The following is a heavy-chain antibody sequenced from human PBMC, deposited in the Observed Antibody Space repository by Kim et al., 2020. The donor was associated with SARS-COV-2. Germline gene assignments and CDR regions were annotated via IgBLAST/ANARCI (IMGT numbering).Heavy chain of an antibody. CDR3: ARGRGAVAGTVRGFGFDP. D-gene: IGHD6-19*01. V-gene: IGHV1-69*13. Sequence: SVKVSCKASGGTFSSYAISWVRQAPGQGLEWMGGIIPIFGTANYAQKFQGRVTITADESTSTAYMELSSLGSEDTAVYYCARGRGAVAGTVRGFGFDPWGQGTLVTVSS. CDR1: GGTFSSYA. J-gene: IGHJ5*02. CDR2: IIPIFGTA.